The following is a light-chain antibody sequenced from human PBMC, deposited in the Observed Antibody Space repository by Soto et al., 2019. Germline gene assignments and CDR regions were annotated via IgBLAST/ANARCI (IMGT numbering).Light chain of an antibody. V-gene: IGKV3-11*01. CDR2: DAS. Sequence: EIPLTQSPATLSSSPGERATISCRASQSVSSYLAWYQQKPGQAPRLLIYDASSMANGIPARFSGSGSGTDFTLTISSLQPKDFAAYYCQQRCNPPYTFGEGTKLEIK. J-gene: IGKJ2*01. CDR3: QQRCNPPYT. CDR1: QSVSSY.